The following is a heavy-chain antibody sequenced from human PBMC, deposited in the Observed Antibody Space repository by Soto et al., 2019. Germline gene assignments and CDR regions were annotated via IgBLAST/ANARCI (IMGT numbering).Heavy chain of an antibody. CDR1: GGTFSSYT. J-gene: IGHJ6*03. CDR2: IIPILGIA. V-gene: IGHV1-69*02. Sequence: GASVKVSCKASGGTFSSYTISWVRQAPGQRLEWMGRIIPILGIANYAQKFQGRVTITADKSTSTAYMELSSLRSEDTAVYYCARGDSYGGFYYYYMDVWGKGTTVTVSS. CDR3: ARGDSYGGFYYYYMDV. D-gene: IGHD4-17*01.